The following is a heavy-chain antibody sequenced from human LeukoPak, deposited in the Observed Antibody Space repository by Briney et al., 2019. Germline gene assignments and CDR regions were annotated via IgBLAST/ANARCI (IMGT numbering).Heavy chain of an antibody. J-gene: IGHJ5*02. CDR1: GYTFTGYY. Sequence: GGSLRLSCKASGYTFTGYYMHWVRQAPGQGLEWMGRIHPNSGGTNYAQKFQGRVTMTRDTSITTAYMELSGLRSDDTAVYYCAREKFDPWGQGTLVTVSS. CDR2: IHPNSGGT. V-gene: IGHV1-2*06. CDR3: AREKFDP.